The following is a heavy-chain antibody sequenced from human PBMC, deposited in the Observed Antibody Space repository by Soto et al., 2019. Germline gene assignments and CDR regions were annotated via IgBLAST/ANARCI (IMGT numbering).Heavy chain of an antibody. CDR1: GFTVSSNY. J-gene: IGHJ2*01. D-gene: IGHD4-17*01. CDR2: IYGGGRT. V-gene: IGHV3-66*01. Sequence: EVQLVESGGGLVQPGGSLRLSCAASGFTVSSNYMSWVRQAPGKGLEWVSIIYGGGRTNYSDSVKGRFTVSRANYKTTLYLQMHSLRDADTAMYYCCGPSTVTINCFFDIWGRGTLVTVAS. CDR3: CGPSTVTINCFFDI.